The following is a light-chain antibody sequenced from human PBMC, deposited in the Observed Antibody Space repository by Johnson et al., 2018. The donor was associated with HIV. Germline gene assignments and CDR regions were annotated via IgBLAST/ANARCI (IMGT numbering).Light chain of an antibody. J-gene: IGLJ1*01. V-gene: IGLV1-51*01. CDR1: SSNIGNNY. Sequence: QSVLTQPPSVSAAPGQKVTISCSGSSSNIGNNYVSWYQQLPGTAPKLLIYDNNKRPSGIPDRFSVSKSGTSATLGVTGLQTGDEADYFCGNWDSSLSAYVSGTGTKVTVL. CDR2: DNN. CDR3: GNWDSSLSAYV.